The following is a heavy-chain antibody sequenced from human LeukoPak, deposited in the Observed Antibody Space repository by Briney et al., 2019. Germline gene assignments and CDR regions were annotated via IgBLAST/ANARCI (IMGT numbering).Heavy chain of an antibody. V-gene: IGHV3-21*01. CDR2: ISSSSSYM. Sequence: GGSLRLSCAVSGFTFSSYSMIWVRQSPGEGLEWVSSISSSSSYMYYAGSVKGRFAISRDNAKNSLYLQMNSLGAEDTAVHYCARDYVVKYGSGIFDYWGQGTLVTVSS. CDR3: ARDYVVKYGSGIFDY. J-gene: IGHJ4*02. CDR1: GFTFSSYS. D-gene: IGHD3-10*01.